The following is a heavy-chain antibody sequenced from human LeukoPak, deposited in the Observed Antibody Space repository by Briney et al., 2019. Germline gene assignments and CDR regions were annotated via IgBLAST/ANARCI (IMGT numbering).Heavy chain of an antibody. Sequence: PGGSLRLSCAASGFTFGSYNMNWVRQAPGKGLEWVSSISSSSSYIYYADSVKGRFTISRDNAKNSLYLQMNDLRAEDTAVYKCARDLPPPTSGWFENPGAAFDIWGQGTMVTVSS. CDR2: ISSSSSYI. V-gene: IGHV3-21*01. CDR1: GFTFGSYN. D-gene: IGHD6-19*01. J-gene: IGHJ3*02. CDR3: ARDLPPPTSGWFENPGAAFDI.